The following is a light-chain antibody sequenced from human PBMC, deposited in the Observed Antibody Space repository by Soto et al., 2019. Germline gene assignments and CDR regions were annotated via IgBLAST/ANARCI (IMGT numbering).Light chain of an antibody. Sequence: DIQMTQSPSSVSAFVGDSVTITCRASQGITSWLAWYQQKPGKAPELLICAASSLQSGVPSRFSGSGSGTDFTLTISSLQPEDSATYYCQQAATFPLIFGGGTKVEIK. CDR2: AAS. CDR3: QQAATFPLI. V-gene: IGKV1-12*01. J-gene: IGKJ4*01. CDR1: QGITSW.